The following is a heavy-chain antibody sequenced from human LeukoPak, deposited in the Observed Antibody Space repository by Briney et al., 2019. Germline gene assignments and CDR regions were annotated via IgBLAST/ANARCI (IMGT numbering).Heavy chain of an antibody. J-gene: IGHJ4*02. V-gene: IGHV3-23*01. CDR3: AKTFPYGTTWYGFCDY. D-gene: IGHD3-3*01. Sequence: TGGSLRLSCAASGFPFSNNVMTWVRQAPGRGLDWLAAIRGSGGSTYYADSVKGRFTISRDNSKNMLYLQMNSLRDEDTAVYYCAKTFPYGTTWYGFCDYWGRGALVTVSS. CDR1: GFPFSNNV. CDR2: IRGSGGST.